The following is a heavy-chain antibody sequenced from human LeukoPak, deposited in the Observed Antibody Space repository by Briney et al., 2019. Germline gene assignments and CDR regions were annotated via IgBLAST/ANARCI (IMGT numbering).Heavy chain of an antibody. CDR1: GGTFSSYA. Sequence: ASVKVSCKASGGTFSSYAISWVRQAPGQGLEWMGRIIPILGIANYAQKFQGRVTITADKSTSTAYMELSSLRSEDTAVYYCASRYCSSTNCSDFWGQGTLVTVSS. CDR2: IIPILGIA. CDR3: ASRYCSSTNCSDF. J-gene: IGHJ4*02. D-gene: IGHD2-2*01. V-gene: IGHV1-69*04.